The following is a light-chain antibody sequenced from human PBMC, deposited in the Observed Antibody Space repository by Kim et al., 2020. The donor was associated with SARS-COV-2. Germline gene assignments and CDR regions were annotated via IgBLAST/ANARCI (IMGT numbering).Light chain of an antibody. Sequence: EIVMTQSPATLSASPGERVTLSCRASQSVDSNLAWYQQKPGQAPRLLIYGASTRATDIPARFSGSGSGTEFTLIINSLQSEDFAVYYCQQYSHWPPYTFGQGTKLEI. CDR3: QQYSHWPPYT. V-gene: IGKV3-15*01. CDR1: QSVDSN. CDR2: GAS. J-gene: IGKJ2*01.